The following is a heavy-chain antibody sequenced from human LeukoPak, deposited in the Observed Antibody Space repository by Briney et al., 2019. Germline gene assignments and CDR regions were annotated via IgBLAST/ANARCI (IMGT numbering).Heavy chain of an antibody. Sequence: ASVKVSCKASGYTFTGYYMHWVRQAPGQGLEWMGWINPNSGGTNYAQKFQGRVTMTRDTSISTAYMELSRLRSDDTAVYYCARDLPGEVAATLVGAFDIWGQGTMVTVSS. CDR1: GYTFTGYY. CDR2: INPNSGGT. V-gene: IGHV1-2*02. D-gene: IGHD2-15*01. J-gene: IGHJ3*02. CDR3: ARDLPGEVAATLVGAFDI.